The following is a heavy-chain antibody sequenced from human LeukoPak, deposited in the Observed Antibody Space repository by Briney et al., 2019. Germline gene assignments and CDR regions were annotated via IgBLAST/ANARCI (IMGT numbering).Heavy chain of an antibody. Sequence: PGGSLRLSCPASGFTVSSNYMGWVRKPPGKGRGWVSVIYSGGSTYYADSVKGRFTISRDNSKNTLYLQMNSLRAEDTAVYYCAGATTVVTSFDYWDQGTLVTVSS. CDR1: GFTVSSNY. J-gene: IGHJ4*02. V-gene: IGHV3-53*01. CDR2: IYSGGST. D-gene: IGHD4-23*01. CDR3: AGATTVVTSFDY.